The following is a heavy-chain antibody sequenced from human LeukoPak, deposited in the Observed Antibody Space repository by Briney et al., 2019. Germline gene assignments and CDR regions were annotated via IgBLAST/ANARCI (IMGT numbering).Heavy chain of an antibody. Sequence: SETLSLTCAVYGGSFSGYYWSWIRQPPGKGLERIGEINHSGSTNYNPSLKSRITISVDTSKNQFSLKLSSVTAADTAVYYCARAAVAGTDVDYWGQGTLVTVSS. D-gene: IGHD6-19*01. J-gene: IGHJ4*02. V-gene: IGHV4-34*01. CDR3: ARAAVAGTDVDY. CDR1: GGSFSGYY. CDR2: INHSGST.